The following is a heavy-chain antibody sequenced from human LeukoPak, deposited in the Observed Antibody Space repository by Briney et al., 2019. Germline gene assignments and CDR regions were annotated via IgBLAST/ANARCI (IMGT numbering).Heavy chain of an antibody. CDR3: ARDIVVVVAATPRGWFDP. V-gene: IGHV4-4*07. Sequence: SETLSLTCTVSGGSISSYYWSWIRQPAGKGLEWIWRIYTSGSTNYNPSLKSRVTMSVDTSKNQFSLKLSSVTAADTAVYYCARDIVVVVAATPRGWFDPWGQGTLVTVSS. J-gene: IGHJ5*02. CDR2: IYTSGST. D-gene: IGHD2-15*01. CDR1: GGSISSYY.